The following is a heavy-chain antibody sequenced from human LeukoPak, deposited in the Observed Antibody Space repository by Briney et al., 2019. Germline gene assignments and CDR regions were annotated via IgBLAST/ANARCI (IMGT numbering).Heavy chain of an antibody. V-gene: IGHV1-69*06. CDR2: IIPILGTA. D-gene: IGHD1-1*01. Sequence: AVKVSCKASGGTFSSYAISWVRQAPGQGLEWMGGIIPILGTANYAQKFQGRVTITADTSTSTAYMELSSLRSEDTAVYHCARSLEALKGPAFDIWGQGTMVTVSS. CDR1: GGTFSSYA. J-gene: IGHJ3*02. CDR3: ARSLEALKGPAFDI.